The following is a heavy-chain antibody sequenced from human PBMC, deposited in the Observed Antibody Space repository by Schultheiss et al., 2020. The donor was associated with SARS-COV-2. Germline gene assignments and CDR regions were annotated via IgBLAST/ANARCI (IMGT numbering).Heavy chain of an antibody. V-gene: IGHV3-72*01. CDR3: ASPSGNHYY. Sequence: GGSLRLSCAASGFTFSNAWMSWVRQAPGKGLEWVGRTRNKANSYTTEYAASVKGRFTISRDDSKNSLYLQMNSLKTEDTAVYYCASPSGNHYYWGQGTLVTVSS. CDR2: TRNKANSYTT. CDR1: GFTFSNAW. D-gene: IGHD1-14*01. J-gene: IGHJ4*02.